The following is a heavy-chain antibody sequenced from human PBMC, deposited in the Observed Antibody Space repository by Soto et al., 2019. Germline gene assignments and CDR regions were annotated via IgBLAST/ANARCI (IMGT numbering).Heavy chain of an antibody. CDR3: ARDLPIMDV. J-gene: IGHJ6*02. D-gene: IGHD3-9*01. CDR2: IRAYNGNT. V-gene: IGHV1-18*01. Sequence: QVQLVQSGAEVKKPGASVKVSCKASGYTFTSYGISWVRQAPGQGLEWMGWIRAYNGNTNLAQKIQGRVTMTTHTPTRTANMELRSLGSGDTAVYYCARDLPIMDVWGQGTTVTVSS. CDR1: GYTFTSYG.